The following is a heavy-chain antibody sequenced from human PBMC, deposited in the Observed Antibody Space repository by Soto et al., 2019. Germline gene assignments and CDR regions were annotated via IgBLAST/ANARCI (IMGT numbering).Heavy chain of an antibody. J-gene: IGHJ4*02. Sequence: GASVKVSCKASGYTFTTYYMHWVRQAPGQGLEWMGIINPSGGNTNYAQKFQGRVTMTRDTSTSTAYMELSSLRSEDTAVYYCATHSGSYDFDNWGQGTLVTVSS. CDR2: INPSGGNT. CDR3: ATHSGSYDFDN. V-gene: IGHV1-46*01. CDR1: GYTFTTYY. D-gene: IGHD1-26*01.